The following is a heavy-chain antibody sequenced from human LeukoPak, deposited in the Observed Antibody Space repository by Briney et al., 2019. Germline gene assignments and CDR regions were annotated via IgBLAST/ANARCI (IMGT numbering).Heavy chain of an antibody. D-gene: IGHD3-9*01. Sequence: PGGSLRLSCTASGFTFGDYAMSWFRQAPGKGLEWVGFIRSKAYGGTTEYAASVKGRFTISRDDSKSIAYLQMNSLKTEDTAVYYCTRITPTYYDILTGYSGYWGQGTLVTASS. CDR2: IRSKAYGGTT. CDR1: GFTFGDYA. V-gene: IGHV3-49*03. J-gene: IGHJ4*02. CDR3: TRITPTYYDILTGYSGY.